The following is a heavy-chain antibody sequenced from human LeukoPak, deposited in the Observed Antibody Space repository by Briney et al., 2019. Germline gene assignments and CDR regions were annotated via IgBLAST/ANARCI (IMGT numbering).Heavy chain of an antibody. V-gene: IGHV3-30-3*01. D-gene: IGHD6-19*01. J-gene: IGHJ6*02. Sequence: GALRLSCAASGFTFSSYAMHWVRQAPGKGLEWVAVISYDGSNKYYADSVKGRFTISRDNSKNTLYPQMNSLRAEDTAVYYCARDLSWQWLVQYYYYGMDVWGQGTTVTVSS. CDR2: ISYDGSNK. CDR3: ARDLSWQWLVQYYYYGMDV. CDR1: GFTFSSYA.